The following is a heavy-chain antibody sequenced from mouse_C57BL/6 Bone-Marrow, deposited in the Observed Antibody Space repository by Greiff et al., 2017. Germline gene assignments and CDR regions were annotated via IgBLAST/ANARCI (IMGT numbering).Heavy chain of an antibody. CDR3: AKRFYYEGPYYAMDY. CDR2: INPSSGYT. Sequence: VQLQQSGAELARPGASVKMSCKASGYTFTSYTMHWVKQRPGQGLEWIGYINPSSGYTKYKQKFKDKATLTADKSSSTAYMQLSSLTSEDSAVYYCAKRFYYEGPYYAMDYWGQGTSVTVAS. CDR1: GYTFTSYT. D-gene: IGHD2-4*01. V-gene: IGHV1-4*01. J-gene: IGHJ4*01.